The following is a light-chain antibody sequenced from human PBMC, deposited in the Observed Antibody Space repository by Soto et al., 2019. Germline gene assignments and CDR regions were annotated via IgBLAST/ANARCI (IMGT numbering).Light chain of an antibody. CDR1: QSVSGSD. J-gene: IGKJ1*01. CDR2: GVS. CDR3: HQYGISPPT. V-gene: IGKV3-20*01. Sequence: EVVLTQSPGTLSLSPGERATLSCRASQSVSGSDLAWYQQKPGQAPRLLISGVSNRATGTPDRFSGSGSGTYFTLTISSLEPEDCAVFYCHQYGISPPTFGPGTKVEI.